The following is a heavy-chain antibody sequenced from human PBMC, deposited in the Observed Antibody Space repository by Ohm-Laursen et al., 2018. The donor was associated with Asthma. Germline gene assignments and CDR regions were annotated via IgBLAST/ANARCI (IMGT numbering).Heavy chain of an antibody. Sequence: TLSLTWTVSGGSIGSDDYYWSWIHQPPGKDLEWIGYIYHSVSTYYSPSLKSRVAISGDTSKNQFSLKLSFVTAADTAVYYCARGPMHDYYFDNWGQGTLVTVSS. J-gene: IGHJ4*02. V-gene: IGHV4-30-4*01. CDR3: ARGPMHDYYFDN. CDR2: IYHSVST. CDR1: GGSIGSDDYY. D-gene: IGHD1-1*01.